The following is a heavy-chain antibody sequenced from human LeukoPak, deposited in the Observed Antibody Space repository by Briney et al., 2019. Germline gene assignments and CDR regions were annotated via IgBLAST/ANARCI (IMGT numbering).Heavy chain of an antibody. V-gene: IGHV4-4*07. CDR3: ARDRDSSGYDPPEAFDI. CDR1: GGSISSYY. CDR2: IYTSGST. J-gene: IGHJ3*02. D-gene: IGHD3-22*01. Sequence: SETLSLTCTVSGGSISSYYWSWMRQPAGKGLEWIGRIYTSGSTSYNPSLKCRVTMSVATSKNQFSLKLSSVTAADTAVYYCARDRDSSGYDPPEAFDIWGQGTMVTVSS.